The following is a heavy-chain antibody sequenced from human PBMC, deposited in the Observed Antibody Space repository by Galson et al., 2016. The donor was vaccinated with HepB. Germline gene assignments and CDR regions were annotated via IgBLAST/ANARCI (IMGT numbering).Heavy chain of an antibody. V-gene: IGHV3-7*01. CDR2: IKQDGSEK. CDR1: GFGLFNFW. J-gene: IGHJ4*02. Sequence: SLRLSCAASGFGLFNFWMNWVRQTPGGGLAWVANIKQDGSEKHYVDSVKGRFTISRDNAKNLLYLQMNSLRADDTAVYFCARWDYTSGPLDSWGRGTLVTVSS. D-gene: IGHD6-19*01. CDR3: ARWDYTSGPLDS.